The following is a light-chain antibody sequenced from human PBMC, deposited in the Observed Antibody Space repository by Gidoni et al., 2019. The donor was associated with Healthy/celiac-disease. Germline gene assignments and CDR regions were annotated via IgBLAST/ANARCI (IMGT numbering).Light chain of an antibody. J-gene: IGKJ4*01. CDR3: QQSYSTLT. Sequence: DIQITQSPSFLSASVGDRVTITCRASQSISSYLTWYQQKQGKAPTLLIYAASSLQSGVPSRCSGSGCGTVFTLTISSLQPEFFATYYCQQSYSTLTFGGGTKVEIK. CDR1: QSISSY. V-gene: IGKV1-39*01. CDR2: AAS.